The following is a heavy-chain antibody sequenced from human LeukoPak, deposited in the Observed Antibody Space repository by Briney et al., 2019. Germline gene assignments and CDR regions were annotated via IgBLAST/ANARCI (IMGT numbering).Heavy chain of an antibody. V-gene: IGHV1-69*04. CDR3: ARGRPPYNIAAADPGDY. D-gene: IGHD6-13*01. J-gene: IGHJ4*02. Sequence: GASVKVSCKASGGTFSSHAISWVRQAPGQGLEWMGRIIPILGIANYAQKFQGRVTITADKSTSTAYMELSSLRSEDTAVYYCARGRPPYNIAAADPGDYWGQGTLVTVSS. CDR1: GGTFSSHA. CDR2: IIPILGIA.